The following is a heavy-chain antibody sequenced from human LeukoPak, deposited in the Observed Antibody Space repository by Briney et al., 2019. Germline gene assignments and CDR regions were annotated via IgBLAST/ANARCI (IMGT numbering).Heavy chain of an antibody. J-gene: IGHJ4*02. V-gene: IGHV3-9*01. CDR3: AKDKGSGWSGIDY. D-gene: IGHD6-19*01. CDR1: GFTFDDHA. Sequence: GGSLRLSCAASGFTFDDHAMHWVRQAPGKGLEWVSGINWKSGSIGYADSVKGRFTISRDNAKNSLYLQMNSLRPEDTAFYHCAKDKGSGWSGIDYWGQGTLVTVSS. CDR2: INWKSGSI.